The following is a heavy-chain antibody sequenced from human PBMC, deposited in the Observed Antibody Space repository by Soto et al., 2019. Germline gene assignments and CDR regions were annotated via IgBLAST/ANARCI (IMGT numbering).Heavy chain of an antibody. J-gene: IGHJ3*02. CDR3: ARGLSYGLGSYVLFDAFDI. CDR2: ISWDSGNI. Sequence: EVQLVESGGGLVQPGRSLRLSCAASGFTFDDYAMHWVRQAPGKGLEWVSGISWDSGNIDFSDSVKGRFTITRDNTKNSLYLQMNSLRAEDTALYYGARGLSYGLGSYVLFDAFDIWGQGTLVTVSS. V-gene: IGHV3-9*01. CDR1: GFTFDDYA. D-gene: IGHD3-10*01.